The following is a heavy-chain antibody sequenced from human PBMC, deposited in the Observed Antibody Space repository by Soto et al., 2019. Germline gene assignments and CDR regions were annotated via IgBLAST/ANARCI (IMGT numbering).Heavy chain of an antibody. CDR3: TTVVVAAPNRNASDL. J-gene: IGHJ3*01. CDR1: GFTFSNAW. CDR2: IKSKTDGGTT. Sequence: EVQLVESGGGLVKPGGSLRLSCAASGFTFSNAWMSWVRQAPGKGLEWVGRIKSKTDGGTTDYAAPVKARITISREDSKNKLDLPMDSLKTEDTAVYYCTTVVVAAPNRNASDLWGHGTMVTVSS. D-gene: IGHD2-15*01. V-gene: IGHV3-15*01.